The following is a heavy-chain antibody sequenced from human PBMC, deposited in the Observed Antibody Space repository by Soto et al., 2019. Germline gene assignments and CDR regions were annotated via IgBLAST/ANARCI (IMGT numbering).Heavy chain of an antibody. V-gene: IGHV4-59*08. Sequence: SETLSLTCTVSVVSISSHYWSWIRQPPGKGLEWIGYIHYSGSTNYNPSLKSRVTISLGTSKNQFSLNLSSVTAADTAVYYCARQGPLTSYFDYWGRGTLVTVS. CDR3: ARQGPLTSYFDY. CDR2: IHYSGST. J-gene: IGHJ4*02. CDR1: VVSISSHY. D-gene: IGHD7-27*01.